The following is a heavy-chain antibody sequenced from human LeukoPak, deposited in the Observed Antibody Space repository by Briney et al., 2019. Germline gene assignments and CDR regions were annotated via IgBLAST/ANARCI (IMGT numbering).Heavy chain of an antibody. D-gene: IGHD1-26*01. J-gene: IGHJ4*02. CDR2: IYYSGST. V-gene: IGHV4-59*01. CDR3: AGESGSYVGAYYFDY. CDR1: GGSISSYY. Sequence: KSSETLSLTCTVSGGSISSYYWSWIRQPPGKGLEWIGYIYYSGSTNYNPSLKSRVTISVDTSKNQFSLKLSSVTAADTAVYYCAGESGSYVGAYYFDYWGQGILVTVSS.